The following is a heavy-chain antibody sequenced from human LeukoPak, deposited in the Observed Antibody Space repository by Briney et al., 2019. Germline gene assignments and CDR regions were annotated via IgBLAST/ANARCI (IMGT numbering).Heavy chain of an antibody. CDR1: GFSVSGHW. V-gene: IGHV3-74*01. CDR2: IKHDGSIT. J-gene: IGHJ5*02. Sequence: GGSLRLSCAASGFSVSGHWMHWVRQAPGKGLEWVSRIKHDGSITSYADSVKGRFTISRDNAKNTVYLQMNSLRAEDTAVYHCAKSDWFDPWGQGTLVIVSS. CDR3: AKSDWFDP.